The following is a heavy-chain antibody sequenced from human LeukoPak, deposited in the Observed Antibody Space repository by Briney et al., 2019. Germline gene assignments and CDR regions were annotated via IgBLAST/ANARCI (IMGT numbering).Heavy chain of an antibody. D-gene: IGHD3-3*01. CDR2: INTNTGNP. CDR1: GYTFTSYA. V-gene: IGHV7-4-1*02. CDR3: ARSPGARGYDFWSGYYTHYFDY. Sequence: ASVKVSCKASGYTFTSYAMNWVRQAPGQGLEWMGWINTNTGNPTYAQGFTGRFVFSLDTSVSTAYLQISSLKAEDTAVYYCARSPGARGYDFWSGYYTHYFDYWGQGTLVTVSS. J-gene: IGHJ4*02.